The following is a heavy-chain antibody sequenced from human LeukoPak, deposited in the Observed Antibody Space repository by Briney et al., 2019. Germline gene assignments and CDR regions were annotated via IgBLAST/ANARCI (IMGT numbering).Heavy chain of an antibody. V-gene: IGHV4-59*01. CDR1: GGSISSYY. Sequence: SETQSLTCTVSGGSISSYYWSWIRQPPGKGLEWIGYIYYSGSTNYNPSLKSRVTISVDTSKNQFSLKLSSVTAADTAVYYCARSGRRGIFGVVIGEDYWGQGTLVTVSS. CDR2: IYYSGST. D-gene: IGHD3-3*01. CDR3: ARSGRRGIFGVVIGEDY. J-gene: IGHJ4*02.